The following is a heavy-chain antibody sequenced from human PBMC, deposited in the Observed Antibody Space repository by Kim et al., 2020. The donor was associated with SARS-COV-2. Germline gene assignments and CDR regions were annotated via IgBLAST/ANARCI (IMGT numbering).Heavy chain of an antibody. D-gene: IGHD3-10*01. J-gene: IGHJ6*02. Sequence: SVKVSCKASGGTFSSYAASWVRQGPGQGLEWMGGIIPTFGTANYAQKFYGRVTITADESTNTAYMELSSLRSEDTAVYYCARSSRGISMVRGVTHYHFHGMDVWGQGTTVTVSS. CDR3: ARSSRGISMVRGVTHYHFHGMDV. CDR2: IIPTFGTA. V-gene: IGHV1-69*13. CDR1: GGTFSSYA.